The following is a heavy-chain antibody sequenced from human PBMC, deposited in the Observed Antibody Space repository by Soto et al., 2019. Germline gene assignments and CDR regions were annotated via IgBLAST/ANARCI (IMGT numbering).Heavy chain of an antibody. J-gene: IGHJ4*02. V-gene: IGHV4-61*01. D-gene: IGHD3-10*01. CDR2: IYSSGST. CDR3: ASLINAAFDF. CDR1: GDSVSSGSSH. Sequence: PSETLSLTCTVSGDSVSSGSSHWNWIRQPPGKGLEWIGYIYSSGSTSYNPSLKSRVTISVDTSKNQFSLKLRSVTAAVTAVYYCASLINAAFDFCGQGTLVTVS.